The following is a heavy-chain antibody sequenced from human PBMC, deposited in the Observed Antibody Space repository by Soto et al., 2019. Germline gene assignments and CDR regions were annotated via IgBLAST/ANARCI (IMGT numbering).Heavy chain of an antibody. Sequence: ASVKVSCKASGYTFTSYGISWVRQAPGQGLEWMGWISAYNGSTNYAQKLQGRVTMTTDTSTSTAYMELRSLRSDDTAVYYCARDPYCGGDCYPDTDAFDIWGQGTMVTVSS. J-gene: IGHJ3*02. D-gene: IGHD2-21*02. CDR1: GYTFTSYG. V-gene: IGHV1-18*01. CDR2: ISAYNGST. CDR3: ARDPYCGGDCYPDTDAFDI.